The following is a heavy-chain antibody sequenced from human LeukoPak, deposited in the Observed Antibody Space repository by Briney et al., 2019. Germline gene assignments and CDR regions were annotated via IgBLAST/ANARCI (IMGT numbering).Heavy chain of an antibody. Sequence: PGGSLRLSCAASGFTFSSYWMHWVRQAPGKGLVWVSRINSDGSSTSYADSVKGRFTISRDNAKNSLYLQMNSLRAEDTAVYYCARGRRRYCSGGSCSDYWGQGTLVTVSS. D-gene: IGHD2-15*01. J-gene: IGHJ4*02. CDR3: ARGRRRYCSGGSCSDY. CDR1: GFTFSSYW. V-gene: IGHV3-74*01. CDR2: INSDGSST.